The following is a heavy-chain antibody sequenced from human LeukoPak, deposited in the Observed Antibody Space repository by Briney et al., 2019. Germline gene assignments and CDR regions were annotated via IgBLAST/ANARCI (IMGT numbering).Heavy chain of an antibody. CDR3: AKALHSRGWPNWFDP. CDR2: IRYDGSNK. J-gene: IGHJ5*02. D-gene: IGHD6-19*01. Sequence: GGSLRLSCAASGFTFSSYGLHWVRQAPGKGLEGMAFIRYDGSNKYYADSVKGRFTISRDNSKNTLYLQMNSLSAEDTAVYYCAKALHSRGWPNWFDPWGQGTLVTVSS. V-gene: IGHV3-30*02. CDR1: GFTFSSYG.